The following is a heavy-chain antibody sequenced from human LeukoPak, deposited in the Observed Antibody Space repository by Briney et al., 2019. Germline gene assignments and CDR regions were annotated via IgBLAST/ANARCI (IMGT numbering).Heavy chain of an antibody. CDR1: GGSIKSSTYY. CDR2: IYYSGSI. Sequence: SETLSLTCSVSGGSIKSSTYYWVWIRQAPGKGLEWIGNIYYSGSIYYNPSLNSRVTISVDTSKNQFSLKLSSVTAADTAVYYCARVEVGTMVRGALSFDYWGQGTLVTVSS. CDR3: ARVEVGTMVRGALSFDY. D-gene: IGHD3-10*01. J-gene: IGHJ4*02. V-gene: IGHV4-39*07.